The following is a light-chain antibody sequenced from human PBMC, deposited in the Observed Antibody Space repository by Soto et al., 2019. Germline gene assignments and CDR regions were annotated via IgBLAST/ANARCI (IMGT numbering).Light chain of an antibody. CDR1: SSNIGSHT. V-gene: IGLV1-44*01. CDR3: QSYDNSLRGWV. CDR2: ETK. Sequence: QSVLTQPPSASGTPGQRVTISCSGSSSNIGSHTLNWYQHLPGTAPKLLIFETKSRPSGVPDRFSASKSGTSASLAITGLQTEDEAHYYCQSYDNSLRGWVFGGGTKLTVL. J-gene: IGLJ3*02.